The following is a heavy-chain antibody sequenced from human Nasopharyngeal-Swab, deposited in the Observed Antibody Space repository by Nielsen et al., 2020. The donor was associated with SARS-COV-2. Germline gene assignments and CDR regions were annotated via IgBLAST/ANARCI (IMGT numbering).Heavy chain of an antibody. J-gene: IGHJ4*02. D-gene: IGHD3-3*01. V-gene: IGHV4-61*02. CDR1: GGSINSGSYY. CDR2: IYSSGDT. CDR3: ARGSLGIFGVVRSMGD. Sequence: SETLSLTCTVSGGSINSGSYYWSWIRQPAGEGLEWIGRIYSSGDTDYNPSLKSRVTIFVDTSKNQFSLKLSSVTAADTAVYYCARGSLGIFGVVRSMGDWGQGTLVTVSS.